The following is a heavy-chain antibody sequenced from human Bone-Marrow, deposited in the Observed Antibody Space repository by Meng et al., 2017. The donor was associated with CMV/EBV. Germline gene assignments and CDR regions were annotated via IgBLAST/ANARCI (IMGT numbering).Heavy chain of an antibody. J-gene: IGHJ6*02. CDR2: IYYNGGT. CDR3: ARFPGPYSSSSAQNYYYGMDV. V-gene: IGHV4-61*01. D-gene: IGHD6-6*01. CDR1: GGSVSRGSYY. Sequence: GSLRLSCTVSGGSVSRGSYYWNWIRQTPGKGLEWIGNIYYNGGTNYNPSLKSRVTISVDTSKNQFSLKLSSVTAADTAVYHCARFPGPYSSSSAQNYYYGMDVWGQGTTVTVSS.